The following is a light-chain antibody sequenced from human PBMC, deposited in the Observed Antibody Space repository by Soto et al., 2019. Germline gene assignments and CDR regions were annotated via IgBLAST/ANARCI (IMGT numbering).Light chain of an antibody. V-gene: IGKV3-11*01. CDR2: DAS. CDR3: QQRSNWPPRT. CDR1: QSVSSY. Sequence: EIVLTQSPATLSLSPGERATLSCRASQSVSSYLAWYQQKPGQAPRLLIYDASNRATGIPARFSGSGSGTDFTHTISSLEPEDFAVYYCQQRSNWPPRTFGQGTKLEIK. J-gene: IGKJ2*01.